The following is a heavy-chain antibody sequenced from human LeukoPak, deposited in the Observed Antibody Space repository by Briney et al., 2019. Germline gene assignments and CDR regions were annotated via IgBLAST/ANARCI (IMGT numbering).Heavy chain of an antibody. J-gene: IGHJ4*02. CDR2: MNPNSGNT. V-gene: IGHV1-8*01. D-gene: IGHD3-16*01. CDR1: GYTFTSYD. CDR3: ARDTITFGGVIFDY. Sequence: GASVKVSCKASGYTFTSYDINWVRQATGQGLEWMGWMNPNSGNTGYAQKFQGRVTITADESTSTAYMELSSLRSEDTAVYYCARDTITFGGVIFDYWGQGTLVTVSS.